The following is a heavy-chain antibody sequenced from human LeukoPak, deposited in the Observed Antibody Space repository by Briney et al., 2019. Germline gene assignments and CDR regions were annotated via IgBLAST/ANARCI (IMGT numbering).Heavy chain of an antibody. J-gene: IGHJ1*01. Sequence: PGGSLRLSCSASGFTFSSYAMHWVRQAPGKGLEYVSAISSNGGSTYYADSVKGRFTISRDNSKNTLYLQMNSLRAEDTAVYYCAKDLAFWSGYYIRYFQHWGQGTLVTVSS. CDR2: ISSNGGST. CDR1: GFTFSSYA. V-gene: IGHV3-64*04. CDR3: AKDLAFWSGYYIRYFQH. D-gene: IGHD3-3*01.